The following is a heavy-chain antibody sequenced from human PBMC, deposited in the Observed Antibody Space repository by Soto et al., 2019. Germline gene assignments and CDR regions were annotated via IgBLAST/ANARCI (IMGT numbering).Heavy chain of an antibody. V-gene: IGHV4-59*01. CDR3: AREGGGWFGAFDI. CDR2: TYDSGST. D-gene: IGHD6-19*01. Sequence: QVQLQETGPGLVKPSETLSLTCTVSGGSISNYYWSWIRQSPGKGLEWIGYTYDSGSTKYIPSFKSRVSIAVDTSKNQFCLKLYSVTDADTAVYYCAREGGGWFGAFDIWGQGTMVTVSS. CDR1: GGSISNYY. J-gene: IGHJ3*02.